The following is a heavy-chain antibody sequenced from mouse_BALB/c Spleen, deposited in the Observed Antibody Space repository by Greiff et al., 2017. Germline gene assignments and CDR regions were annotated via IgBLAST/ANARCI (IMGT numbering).Heavy chain of an antibody. CDR1: GYTFSSYW. V-gene: IGHV1-9*01. CDR2: ILPGSGST. Sequence: VQLQQSGAELMKPGASVKISCKATGYTFSSYWIEWVKQRPGHGLEWIGEILPGSGSTNYNEKFKGKATFTADTSSNTAYMQLSSLTSEDSAVYYCARRQGNYAMDYWGQGTSVTVSS. J-gene: IGHJ4*01. CDR3: ARRQGNYAMDY. D-gene: IGHD6-1*01.